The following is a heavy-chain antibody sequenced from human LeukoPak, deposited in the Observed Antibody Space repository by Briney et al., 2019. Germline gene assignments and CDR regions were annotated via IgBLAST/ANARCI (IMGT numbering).Heavy chain of an antibody. V-gene: IGHV3-33*01. J-gene: IGHJ5*02. Sequence: GGSLRLSCAACGFTFSSSGMHWVRQAPGEGLEGVAVILYNGSNKYYADSVKGRFTISRDNSKNTLYLQMNSLRVEDTAVYYCARAGGYCSGGSGYRGYSWFDPWGQGTLVTVSS. D-gene: IGHD2-15*01. CDR2: ILYNGSNK. CDR3: ARAGGYCSGGSGYRGYSWFDP. CDR1: GFTFSSSG.